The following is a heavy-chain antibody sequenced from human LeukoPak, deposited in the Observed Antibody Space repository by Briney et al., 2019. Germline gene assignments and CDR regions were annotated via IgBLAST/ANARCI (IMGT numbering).Heavy chain of an antibody. CDR1: GFTFSSYS. D-gene: IGHD3-16*01. J-gene: IGHJ4*02. V-gene: IGHV3-48*01. CDR2: ISSSSSTI. CDR3: ARVWYYDFDY. Sequence: GGSLRLSCAASGFTFSSYSMNWVRQAPGKGLEWVSYISSSSSTIYYADSVKGRFTISRDNAKNSLYLQMNSLRAEDTAVYYCARVWYYDFDYWGQGTLVTVSS.